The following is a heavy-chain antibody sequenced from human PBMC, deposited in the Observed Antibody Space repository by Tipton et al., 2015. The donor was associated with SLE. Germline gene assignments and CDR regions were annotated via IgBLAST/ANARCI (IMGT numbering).Heavy chain of an antibody. V-gene: IGHV3-48*03. Sequence: SLRLSCAASGFTFSSYEMNWVRQAPGKGLEWVSYISSSGSTIYYADSVKGRFTISRDNAKNTLYLQMNSLRAEDTAVYYCATPRAAGWGFDYWGQGTLVTVSS. CDR2: ISSSGSTI. CDR1: GFTFSSYE. CDR3: ATPRAAGWGFDY. J-gene: IGHJ4*02. D-gene: IGHD6-13*01.